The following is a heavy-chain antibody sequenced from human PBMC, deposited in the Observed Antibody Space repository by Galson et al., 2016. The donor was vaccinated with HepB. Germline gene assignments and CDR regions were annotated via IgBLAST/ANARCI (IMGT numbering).Heavy chain of an antibody. J-gene: IGHJ4*02. D-gene: IGHD4-17*01. Sequence: SLRLSCAASGFRVSGYYMNWVRQAPGKGLEWVSIIYSGGSTYYAASVKGRFTISRDNSKNTVYLQMDRLRAEDTAVYYCAKAYGVDSYHFNNWGQGTLVIVSS. CDR2: IYSGGST. V-gene: IGHV3-53*01. CDR1: GFRVSGYY. CDR3: AKAYGVDSYHFNN.